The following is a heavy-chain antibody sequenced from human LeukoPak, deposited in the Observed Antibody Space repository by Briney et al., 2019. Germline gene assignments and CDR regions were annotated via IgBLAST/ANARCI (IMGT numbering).Heavy chain of an antibody. J-gene: IGHJ4*02. CDR1: GYTFTSYG. CDR3: ARVQKSRKSVASAVDC. V-gene: IGHV1-18*01. D-gene: IGHD5-12*01. Sequence: ASVKVSCKASGYTFTSYGTSWVRQAPGQGLEWMGWISAYNGDTNYAQKLQGRVTMTTDTSTTTAYMELRSLRSDDTAVYYCARVQKSRKSVASAVDCWGQGTVVIVSS. CDR2: ISAYNGDT.